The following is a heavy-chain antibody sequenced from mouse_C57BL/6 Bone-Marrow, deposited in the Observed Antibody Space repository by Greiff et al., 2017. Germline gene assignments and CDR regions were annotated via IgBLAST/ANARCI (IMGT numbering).Heavy chain of an antibody. Sequence: QVQLQQPGAELVKPGASVKLSCKASGYTFTSYWMHWVKQRPGRGLEWIGRIDPNSGGTKYNEKFKSKATLTVDNPSSTVYMQCSSLTSEDASVYYGARDYYGSSYGRYFDVWGTGTTVTVSS. CDR2: IDPNSGGT. CDR3: ARDYYGSSYGRYFDV. CDR1: GYTFTSYW. V-gene: IGHV1-72*01. D-gene: IGHD1-1*01. J-gene: IGHJ1*03.